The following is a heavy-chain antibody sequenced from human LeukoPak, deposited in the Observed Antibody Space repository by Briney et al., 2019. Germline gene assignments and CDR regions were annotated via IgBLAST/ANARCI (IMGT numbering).Heavy chain of an antibody. CDR3: ASLTIVNYYFDY. V-gene: IGHV3-53*01. D-gene: IGHD3-9*01. J-gene: IGHJ4*02. CDR2: IYSGGST. Sequence: GGSLRLSCAASGFTVSSNYMSWVRQAPGKGLEWVSVIYSGGSTYYADSVKGRFTISRDNSKNTLYLQINSLRAEDTAVYYCASLTIVNYYFDYWGQGTLVTVSS. CDR1: GFTVSSNY.